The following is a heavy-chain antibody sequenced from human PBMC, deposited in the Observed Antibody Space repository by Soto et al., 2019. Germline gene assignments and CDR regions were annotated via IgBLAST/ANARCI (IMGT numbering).Heavy chain of an antibody. V-gene: IGHV3-74*01. CDR1: GFTFSSYW. CDR3: TRGRRYSGTEAFDI. Sequence: EVQLVESGGALVQPGGSLRGSCDASGFTFSSYWMHWVRRAPGKGLVWVARINGEGTVTTDANSVKGRFTISRDNAKNTLYLQMDSLRAADTAMYYCTRGRRYSGTEAFDIWGQGTVVTVSS. CDR2: INGEGTVT. J-gene: IGHJ3*02. D-gene: IGHD1-26*01.